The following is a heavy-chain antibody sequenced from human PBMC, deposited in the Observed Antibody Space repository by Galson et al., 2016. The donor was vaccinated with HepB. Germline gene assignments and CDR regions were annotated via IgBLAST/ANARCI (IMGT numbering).Heavy chain of an antibody. CDR1: GYTFSSYG. Sequence: SVKVSCKASGYTFSSYGINWLRQAPGQGLEWMGWISPYNRNTHYAQKLQGRVTVTTDTSTSTAYMELRSLRSEDTAVYYCARRDTAMVHDYWGQGTLVTVSS. CDR3: ARRDTAMVHDY. V-gene: IGHV1-18*04. CDR2: ISPYNRNT. D-gene: IGHD5-18*01. J-gene: IGHJ4*02.